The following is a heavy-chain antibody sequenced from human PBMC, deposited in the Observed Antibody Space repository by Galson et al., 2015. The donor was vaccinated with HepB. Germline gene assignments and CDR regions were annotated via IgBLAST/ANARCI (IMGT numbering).Heavy chain of an antibody. V-gene: IGHV1-18*01. D-gene: IGHD2-15*01. Sequence: SVKVSCKASGYTFTTYVISWVRQARGQGLQWMGRVNTYNGDTQYAQHLQGRVTMTTDTSTSKAYMELRSLRSDDTAVYYCARGALVAVVDATQNNWFAPWGQGTLITVSS. CDR1: GYTFTTYV. J-gene: IGHJ5*02. CDR2: VNTYNGDT. CDR3: ARGALVAVVDATQNNWFAP.